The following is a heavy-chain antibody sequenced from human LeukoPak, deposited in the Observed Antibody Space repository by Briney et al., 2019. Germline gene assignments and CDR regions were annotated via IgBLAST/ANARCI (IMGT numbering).Heavy chain of an antibody. D-gene: IGHD6-19*01. CDR3: ARVGIAVAGTYYFDY. J-gene: IGHJ4*02. CDR1: GYTFTSYD. CDR2: MNPNSGNT. Sequence: ASVKVSCKASGYTFTSYDINWVRQATGQGLEWMGWMNPNSGNTGYAQKFQGRVTMTRNTSISTAYMELSSLRSEDTAAYYCARVGIAVAGTYYFDYWGQGTLVTVSS. V-gene: IGHV1-8*01.